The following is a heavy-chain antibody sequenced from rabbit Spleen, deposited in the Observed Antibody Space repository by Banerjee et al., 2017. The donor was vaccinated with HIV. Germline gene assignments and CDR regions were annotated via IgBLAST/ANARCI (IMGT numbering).Heavy chain of an antibody. Sequence: QEQLVESGGGLVKPEGSLTLTCKASGFSFSDREVMCWVRQAPGKGLEWIACINAATGKPVYATWAKGRFTISRTSSTTVTLRMTSLTAADTATYFCATYVDYDGDFNLWGQGTLVTVS. V-gene: IGHV1S45*01. D-gene: IGHD2-1*01. CDR2: INAATGKP. CDR3: ATYVDYDGDFNL. CDR1: GFSFSDREV. J-gene: IGHJ4*01.